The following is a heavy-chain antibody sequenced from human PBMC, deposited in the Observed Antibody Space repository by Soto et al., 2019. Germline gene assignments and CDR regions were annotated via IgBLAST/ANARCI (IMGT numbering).Heavy chain of an antibody. Sequence: ASVKVSCKASGYTFTSYYMHWVRQAPGQGLEWMGIINPSGGSTSYAQKFQGRVTITKDTSKNQVVLTMTNMDPVDTATYYCAHSRCGGDCLQSYSSHYYYGMDVWGQGTTVTVSS. J-gene: IGHJ6*02. D-gene: IGHD2-21*02. CDR1: GYTFTSYY. CDR2: INPSGGST. CDR3: AHSRCGGDCLQSYSSHYYYGMDV. V-gene: IGHV1-46*01.